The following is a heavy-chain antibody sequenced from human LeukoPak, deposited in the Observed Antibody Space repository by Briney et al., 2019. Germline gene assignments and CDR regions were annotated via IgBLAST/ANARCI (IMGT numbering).Heavy chain of an antibody. V-gene: IGHV3-7*05. CDR2: IKQDGNEK. J-gene: IGHJ4*02. Sequence: PGGSLRLSCAPSGFTPSSVWMSWVREAPGKRLGWGSNIKQDGNEKYYADSVKGRFTISRDNAKNPLYLQMNSLRAEDTAVYYCATIKVRANNYDTDGFEYWGQGTLVTVSS. CDR3: ATIKVRANNYDTDGFEY. CDR1: GFTPSSVW. D-gene: IGHD3-9*01.